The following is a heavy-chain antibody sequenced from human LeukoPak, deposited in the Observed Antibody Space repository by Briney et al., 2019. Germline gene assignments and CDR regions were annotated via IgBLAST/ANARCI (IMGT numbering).Heavy chain of an antibody. Sequence: APVKVSCKASVYTFTGYYMHWVRRTPGHGLEWMGWINPNSGGTNYAQKFQGRVTMTRDTSISTAYMELSRLRSDDTAVYYCARDRECSGGSCYSWFDPWGQGTLVTVSS. V-gene: IGHV1-2*02. D-gene: IGHD2-15*01. CDR3: ARDRECSGGSCYSWFDP. CDR2: INPNSGGT. CDR1: VYTFTGYY. J-gene: IGHJ5*02.